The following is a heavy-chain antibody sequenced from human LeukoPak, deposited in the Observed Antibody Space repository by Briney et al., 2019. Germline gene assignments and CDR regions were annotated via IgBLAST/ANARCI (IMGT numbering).Heavy chain of an antibody. Sequence: ASVKVSCKASGYTFTGYYMHWVRQAPGQGLEWMGWINPNSGGTNYAQKFQGRVTMTRDTSISTAYMELSRLRSDDTAVYYCATTQECGGDCYIDYYDSYTLDYWGQGTLVTVSS. V-gene: IGHV1-2*02. CDR1: GYTFTGYY. CDR3: ATTQECGGDCYIDYYDSYTLDY. CDR2: INPNSGGT. J-gene: IGHJ4*02. D-gene: IGHD2-21*01.